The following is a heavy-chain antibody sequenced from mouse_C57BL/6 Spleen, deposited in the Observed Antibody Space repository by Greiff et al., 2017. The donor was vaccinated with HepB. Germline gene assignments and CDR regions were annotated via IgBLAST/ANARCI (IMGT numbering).Heavy chain of an antibody. Sequence: QVHVKQPGAELVKPGASVKLSCKASGNTFTSYWMHWVKQRPGPGLEWIGMIHPNSGSTNYNEKFKSKATLTVDKSSRPAYMQLSSLTSEDSAIYGWARGRYSSSPDDGGQGTTPTVSS. CDR2: IHPNSGST. V-gene: IGHV1-64*01. D-gene: IGHD1-1*01. CDR3: ARGRYSSSPDD. J-gene: IGHJ2*01. CDR1: GNTFTSYW.